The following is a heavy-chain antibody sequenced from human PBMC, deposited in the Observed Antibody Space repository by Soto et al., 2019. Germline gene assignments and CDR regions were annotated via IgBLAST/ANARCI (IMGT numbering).Heavy chain of an antibody. V-gene: IGHV4-59*01. CDR3: VRDAEYCRGGSCYRWFDP. Sequence: SETLSLTCSVSGASISNYYWSWIRQPPGEGLEWIGSIIYTGTTYYNPSLKSRVIISVDRSKNQFSLKLRSVTTADTAVYCCVRDAEYCRGGSCYRWFDPWGQGSLVTVSS. CDR2: IIYTGTT. J-gene: IGHJ5*02. D-gene: IGHD2-15*01. CDR1: GASISNYY.